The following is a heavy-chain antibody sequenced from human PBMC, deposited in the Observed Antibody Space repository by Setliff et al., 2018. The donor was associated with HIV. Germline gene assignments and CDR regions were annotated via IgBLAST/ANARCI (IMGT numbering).Heavy chain of an antibody. D-gene: IGHD3-10*01. V-gene: IGHV2-26*01. Sequence: SGPTLVNPTETLTLTCTVSGFSLSNARMGVSWIRQPPGKALEWLAHIFSNDEKSYSTSLKSRLTISKDTSKSQVVLTMTNMDPVDTATYYCARLYGSGSYLSRYFDYWGQGTLVTVSS. J-gene: IGHJ4*02. CDR1: GFSLSNARMG. CDR3: ARLYGSGSYLSRYFDY. CDR2: IFSNDEK.